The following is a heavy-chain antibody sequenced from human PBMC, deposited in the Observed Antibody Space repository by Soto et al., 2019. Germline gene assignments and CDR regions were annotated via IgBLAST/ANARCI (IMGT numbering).Heavy chain of an antibody. D-gene: IGHD3-22*01. CDR1: GFTFSSYA. CDR2: ISYDGSNK. J-gene: IGHJ4*02. CDR3: ARDHRGYYDSSSCFDY. V-gene: IGHV3-30-3*01. Sequence: QVPLVESGGGVVQPGRSLRLSCAASGFTFSSYAMHWVRQAPGKGLEWVAVISYDGSNKYYADSVKGRFTISRDNSKNTLYLQMNSLRAEDTAVYYCARDHRGYYDSSSCFDYWGQGTLVTVSS.